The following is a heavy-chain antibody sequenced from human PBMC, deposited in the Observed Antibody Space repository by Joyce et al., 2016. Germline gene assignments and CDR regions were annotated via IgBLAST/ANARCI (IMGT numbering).Heavy chain of an antibody. CDR1: GGSISSYH. D-gene: IGHD3-3*01. CDR2: IYHSERP. V-gene: IGHV4-59*01. CDR3: ARDLSVTIFGVARPYYMDV. J-gene: IGHJ6*03. Sequence: QVQLQESGPGLVKHSETLSLTCTVSGGSISSYHWSWIRQPPGKGLEWIGYIYHSERPNYNPPLKSRVTISQDTSKSQFSLRLSAVTAADTAVYYCARDLSVTIFGVARPYYMDVWGKGTTVTVSS.